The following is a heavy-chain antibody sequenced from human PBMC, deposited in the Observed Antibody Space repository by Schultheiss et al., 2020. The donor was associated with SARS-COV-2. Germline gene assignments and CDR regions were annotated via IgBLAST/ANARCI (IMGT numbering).Heavy chain of an antibody. D-gene: IGHD5-18*01. CDR3: ARDRPFIQPGVGYYFDY. CDR2: ISSSSSYI. V-gene: IGHV3-21*01. J-gene: IGHJ4*02. Sequence: GGSLRLSCAASGFTFDDYAMHWVRQAPGKGLEWVSSISSSSSYIYYADSVKGRFTISRDNAKNSLYLQMNSLRAEDTAVYYCARDRPFIQPGVGYYFDYWGQGTLVTVSS. CDR1: GFTFDDYA.